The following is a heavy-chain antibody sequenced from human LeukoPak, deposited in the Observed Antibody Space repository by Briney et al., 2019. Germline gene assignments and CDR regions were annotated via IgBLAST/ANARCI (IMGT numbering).Heavy chain of an antibody. J-gene: IGHJ4*02. Sequence: SETLSLTCTVSGGSISISSSYWGWIRQPPGKGLEWIGSVYYRGNTYYNPSLKSRLTISVDTSKNQFSLKLSSVTAADTAVYYCARDYATAARSLDYWGQGTLVTVSS. CDR2: VYYRGNT. V-gene: IGHV4-39*07. CDR1: GGSISISSSY. CDR3: ARDYATAARSLDY. D-gene: IGHD6-6*01.